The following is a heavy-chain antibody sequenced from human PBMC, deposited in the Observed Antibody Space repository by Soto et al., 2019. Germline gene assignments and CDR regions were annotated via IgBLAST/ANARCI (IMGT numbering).Heavy chain of an antibody. CDR1: GYTFTKYF. D-gene: IGHD1-7*01. J-gene: IGHJ4*02. Sequence: QVQLVQSGAEVKKPGASVKVSCQASGYTFTKYFIQWIRQVPGQDLEWVGLINPAGGTTSYAQKFQGRVTMTRDTSTRTVFMEMSSLRSDDTGVYFCARDGTFDIWGQGTLVTVSS. V-gene: IGHV1-46*01. CDR2: INPAGGTT. CDR3: ARDGTFDI.